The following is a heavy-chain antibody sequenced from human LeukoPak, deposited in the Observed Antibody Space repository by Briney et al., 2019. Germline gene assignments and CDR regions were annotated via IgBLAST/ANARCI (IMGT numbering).Heavy chain of an antibody. D-gene: IGHD3-9*01. Sequence: PGGSLRLSCAASGFTFSTYAMTWVRQAPGKGLEWVSVISSGGGSTYYAESVKGRFTISRDDSKNTLSLQMNSLRAEDTATYYCAKSSYDSHWSVYDCWGQGILVTVSS. J-gene: IGHJ4*02. V-gene: IGHV3-23*01. CDR1: GFTFSTYA. CDR3: AKSSYDSHWSVYDC. CDR2: ISSGGGST.